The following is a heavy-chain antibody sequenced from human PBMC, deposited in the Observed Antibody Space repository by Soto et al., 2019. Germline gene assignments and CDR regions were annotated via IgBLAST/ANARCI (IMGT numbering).Heavy chain of an antibody. CDR2: IYYSGST. D-gene: IGHD5-18*01. Sequence: SETLSLTCTVSGGSVSSGRYYWSWIRQPPGKGLEWIGYIYYSGSTKYNPSLKSRVTISVDTSKNQFSLKLSSVTAADTAVYYCATFTAIVTGWGQGTLVTVSS. CDR3: ATFTAIVTG. J-gene: IGHJ4*02. CDR1: GGSVSSGRYY. V-gene: IGHV4-61*01.